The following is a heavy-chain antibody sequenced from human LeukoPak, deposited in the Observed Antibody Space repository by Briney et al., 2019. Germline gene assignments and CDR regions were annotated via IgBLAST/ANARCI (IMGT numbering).Heavy chain of an antibody. D-gene: IGHD3-22*01. CDR1: GGTFISYA. Sequence: SVKASCKASGGTFISYAISWVRQAPGQGLEWMGRIIPIFGTANYAQKFQGRVTITTDESTSTAYMELSSLRSEDTAVYYCARDLSSGYYHHGTQNWFDPWGQGTLVTVSS. J-gene: IGHJ5*02. CDR3: ARDLSSGYYHHGTQNWFDP. CDR2: IIPIFGTA. V-gene: IGHV1-69*05.